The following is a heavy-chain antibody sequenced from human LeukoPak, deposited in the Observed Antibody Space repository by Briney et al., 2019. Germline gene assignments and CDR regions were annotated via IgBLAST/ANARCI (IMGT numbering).Heavy chain of an antibody. CDR2: IIPIFGTA. CDR3: ARKVRLGENWFDP. Sequence: GASVEVSCKASGYTFTSYGISWVRQAPGQGLEWMGRIIPIFGTANYAQKFQGRVTFTADESTSTAYMELSSLRSEDTALYYCARKVRLGENWFDPWGQGTLVTVSS. D-gene: IGHD2-21*01. J-gene: IGHJ5*02. V-gene: IGHV1-69*13. CDR1: GYTFTSYG.